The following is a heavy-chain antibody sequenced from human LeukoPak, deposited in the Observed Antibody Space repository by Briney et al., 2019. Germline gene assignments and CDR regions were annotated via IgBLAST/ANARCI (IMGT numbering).Heavy chain of an antibody. J-gene: IGHJ5*02. CDR3: ARTDRLNYVDTAMVGFDP. CDR1: GYTFTGYY. CDR2: INPNSGGT. Sequence: ASVKVSCKASGYTFTGYYMHWVRQAPGQGLEWMGWINPNSGGTNYAQKFQGRVTMTRDTSISTAYMELSRLRSDDTAVYYCARTDRLNYVDTAMVGFDPWGQGTLVTVSS. D-gene: IGHD5-18*01. V-gene: IGHV1-2*02.